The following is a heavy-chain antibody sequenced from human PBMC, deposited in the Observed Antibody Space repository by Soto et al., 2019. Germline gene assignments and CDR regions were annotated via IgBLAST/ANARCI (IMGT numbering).Heavy chain of an antibody. CDR3: ARDLGIYDYVWGVAGGMDV. V-gene: IGHV1-2*02. D-gene: IGHD3-16*01. J-gene: IGHJ6*02. CDR1: RYTFRGYY. CDR2: INPNSGGT. Sequence: SVEVSFKGSRYTFRGYYMHWVRQAPGQGLEWMGWINPNSGGTNYAQKFQGRVTMTRDTSISTAYMELSRLRSDDTAVYYCARDLGIYDYVWGVAGGMDVWGQGTTVTVS.